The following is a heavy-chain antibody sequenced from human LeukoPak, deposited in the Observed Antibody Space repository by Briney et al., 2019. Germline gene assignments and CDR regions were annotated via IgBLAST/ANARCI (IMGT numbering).Heavy chain of an antibody. CDR3: ARDGPYSGYGYFDY. D-gene: IGHD5-12*01. J-gene: IGHJ4*02. V-gene: IGHV3-30*04. CDR1: GFSFSNYA. CDR2: ISYDGSNK. Sequence: GGSLRLSCAASGFSFSNYAMYWVRQAPGKGLEWVAVISYDGSNKYYAGSVKGRFTFSRDNSKNTLYLQMNSLRPEDTAVYYCARDGPYSGYGYFDYWGQGTLVTVSS.